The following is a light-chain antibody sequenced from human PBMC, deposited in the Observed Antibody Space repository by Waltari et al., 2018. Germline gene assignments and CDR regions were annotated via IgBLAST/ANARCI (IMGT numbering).Light chain of an antibody. Sequence: DIQMTQSPSTLSASVGDRVTITCRASQSISSWLAWYQQKPGKAPKLLIYKASSLESGVPSRFSGSGSGTEFTLTLSSLQPDDFATYYCQQYNSYSSYTFGQGTKLEI. CDR1: QSISSW. J-gene: IGKJ2*01. CDR3: QQYNSYSSYT. V-gene: IGKV1-5*03. CDR2: KAS.